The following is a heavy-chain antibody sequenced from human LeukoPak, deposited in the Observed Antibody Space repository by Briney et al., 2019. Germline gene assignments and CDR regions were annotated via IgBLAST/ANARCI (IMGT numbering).Heavy chain of an antibody. Sequence: SETLSLTCTISDGSVSSGTYYWGWIRQSPGKGLEWIGSIHYSGSSYYNPSLKSRAAIFVDTSRDQVSMDLSYVTAADTALYYCVRHISANTGFFDSCGQGTLVTVSS. CDR2: IHYSGSS. J-gene: IGHJ4*02. CDR1: DGSVSSGTYY. CDR3: VRHISANTGFFDS. V-gene: IGHV4-39*01.